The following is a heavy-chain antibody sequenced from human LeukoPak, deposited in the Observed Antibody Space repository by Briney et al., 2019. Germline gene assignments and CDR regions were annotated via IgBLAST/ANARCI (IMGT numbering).Heavy chain of an antibody. CDR3: ARPYYYDSRIDP. D-gene: IGHD3-22*01. Sequence: SETLSLTCTVSGGSISSGDYYWSWIRQPPGKGLEWIGYTYYSGSTYYNPSLKNQASISVDTSKNQFSLNLSSVTAADTAVYYCARPYYYDSRIDPWGQGTLVTVSS. CDR1: GGSISSGDYY. J-gene: IGHJ5*02. CDR2: TYYSGST. V-gene: IGHV4-30-4*01.